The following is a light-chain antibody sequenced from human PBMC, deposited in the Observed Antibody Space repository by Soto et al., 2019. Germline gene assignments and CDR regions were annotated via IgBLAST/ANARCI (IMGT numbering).Light chain of an antibody. CDR3: QQYGSSPT. CDR2: ATS. V-gene: IGKV3-20*01. J-gene: IGKJ1*01. Sequence: EIVLTQSPGTLSLSPGERATLSCRASQSVSSRYLAWYQQKPGQAPRPLIYATSSRATDVPDRFSGSGSGTDFTLTISRLEPEDFAVYYCQQYGSSPTFGQGTKVDIK. CDR1: QSVSSRY.